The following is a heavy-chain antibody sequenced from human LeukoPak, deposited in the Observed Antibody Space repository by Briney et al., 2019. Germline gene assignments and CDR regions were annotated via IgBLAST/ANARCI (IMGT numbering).Heavy chain of an antibody. V-gene: IGHV4-34*01. CDR1: GGSFSGYY. CDR2: INHSGST. J-gene: IGHJ4*02. D-gene: IGHD6-13*01. CDR3: AREKIAAAGPRGYFDY. Sequence: SSETLSLTCVVYGGSFSGYYWSWIRQPPGKGLEWIGEINHSGSTNYNPSLKGRVTISVDTSKNQFSLKLSSVTAADTAVYYCAREKIAAAGPRGYFDYWGQGTLVTVSS.